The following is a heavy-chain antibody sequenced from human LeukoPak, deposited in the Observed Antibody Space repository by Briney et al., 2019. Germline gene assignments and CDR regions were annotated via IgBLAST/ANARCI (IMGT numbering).Heavy chain of an antibody. V-gene: IGHV1-69*13. J-gene: IGHJ4*02. D-gene: IGHD3-10*01. CDR1: GGTFSSYA. CDR2: IIPIFGTA. CDR3: TINNYSGSYYKIALDY. Sequence: VASVKVSCKASGGTFSSYAISWVRQAPGQGLEWMGGIIPIFGTANYAQKFQGRVTITADESTSTAYMELSSLRSEDTAVYYCTINNYSGSYYKIALDYWGQGTLVTVSS.